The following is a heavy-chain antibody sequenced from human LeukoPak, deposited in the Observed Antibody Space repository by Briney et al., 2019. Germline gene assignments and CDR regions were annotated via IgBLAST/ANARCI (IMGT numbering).Heavy chain of an antibody. CDR2: IYYSGST. CDR3: ASLYCSSTSCYLFH. Sequence: PSETLSLICTVAGGSISSYYWSWIRQTPAKELEWIGDIYYSGSTNYNPSLKSRVNIPVDTSKNQFSLKLSSVTAADTALYYCASLYCSSTSCYLFHWGQGTLVTVSS. CDR1: GGSISSYY. V-gene: IGHV4-59*08. D-gene: IGHD2-2*01. J-gene: IGHJ4*02.